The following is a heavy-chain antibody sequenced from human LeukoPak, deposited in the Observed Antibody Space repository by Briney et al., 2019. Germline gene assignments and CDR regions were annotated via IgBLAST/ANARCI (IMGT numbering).Heavy chain of an antibody. V-gene: IGHV4-61*02. J-gene: IGHJ4*02. CDR1: GGPISSGTYF. CDR2: VYSTGRT. CDR3: ARADAAY. Sequence: SETLSLTCSVSGGPISSGTYFWNWIRQPAGKGLEWIGRVYSTGRTNYNPSLQSRVTISVDTSKNQFSLNLISVTAADTAVYYCARADAAYWGQGTLVTVSS. D-gene: IGHD6-25*01.